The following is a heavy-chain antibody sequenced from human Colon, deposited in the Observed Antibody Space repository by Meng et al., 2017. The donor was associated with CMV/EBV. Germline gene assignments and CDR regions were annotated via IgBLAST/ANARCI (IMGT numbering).Heavy chain of an antibody. CDR3: ARGRAEYCNSCMGY. CDR1: AFTFSSYS. D-gene: IGHD6-6*01. CDR2: ISSSSSYI. J-gene: IGHJ4*02. Sequence: GGSLRISCAASAFTFSSYSMNWVRQAPGKGLEWVSSISSSSSYIYYADSVKGRFTISRDNAKNSLYLQMNSLRAEDTAVYYCARGRAEYCNSCMGYWGQGTLVTVSS. V-gene: IGHV3-21*01.